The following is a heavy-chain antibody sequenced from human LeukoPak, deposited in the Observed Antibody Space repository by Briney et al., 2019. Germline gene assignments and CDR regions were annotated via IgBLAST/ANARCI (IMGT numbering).Heavy chain of an antibody. CDR3: VRDGGAAQFDY. D-gene: IGHD3-16*01. CDR1: GFTFSYYW. Sequence: GGSLRLSCAASGFTFSYYWMGWVRQAPGKGLEWVANIKQDGSEKNYVDSVKGRSTISRDNAKNSLHLQMNSLRAEDTALFYCVRDGGAAQFDYWGQGNLVTVSS. J-gene: IGHJ4*02. CDR2: IKQDGSEK. V-gene: IGHV3-7*04.